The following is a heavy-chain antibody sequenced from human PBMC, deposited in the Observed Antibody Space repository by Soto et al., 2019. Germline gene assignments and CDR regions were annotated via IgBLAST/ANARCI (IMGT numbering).Heavy chain of an antibody. V-gene: IGHV4-34*01. J-gene: IGHJ5*02. D-gene: IGHD3-3*01. CDR2: INHSGST. CDR3: ARGAGLNDFWSGYYAVWFDP. Sequence: PSETLSLTCAVYGGSFSGYYWSWIRQPPGKGLEWIGEINHSGSTNYNPSLKSRVTISVDTSKNQFSLKLSSVTAADTAVYYCARGAGLNDFWSGYYAVWFDPWGQGTLVTVSS. CDR1: GGSFSGYY.